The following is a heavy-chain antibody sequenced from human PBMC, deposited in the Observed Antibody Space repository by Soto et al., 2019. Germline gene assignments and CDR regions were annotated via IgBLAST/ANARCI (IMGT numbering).Heavy chain of an antibody. D-gene: IGHD2-2*01. CDR3: ARRPRYCSSTSCYFRSFLVVLGSFDP. Sequence: ASVKVSCKASGYTFTSYDINWVRQATGQGLEWMGWMNPNSGNTGYAQKFQGRVTMTRNTSISTAYMELSSLRSEDTAVYYCARRPRYCSSTSCYFRSFLVVLGSFDPWGQGTLVTVSS. J-gene: IGHJ5*02. V-gene: IGHV1-8*01. CDR2: MNPNSGNT. CDR1: GYTFTSYD.